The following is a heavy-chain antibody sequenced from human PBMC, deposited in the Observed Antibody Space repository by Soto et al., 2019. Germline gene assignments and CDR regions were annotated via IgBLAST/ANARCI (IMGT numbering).Heavy chain of an antibody. D-gene: IGHD3-16*01. CDR2: IYHSGST. V-gene: IGHV4-38-2*02. CDR1: GYSISSGYY. Sequence: SETLSLTCAVSGYSISSGYYWGWIRQPPGKGLEWIGSIYHSGSTYYNPSLKSRVTISVDTSKNQFSLKLSSVTAADTAVYYCARDGRVADYWGQGTLVTVSS. J-gene: IGHJ4*02. CDR3: ARDGRVADY.